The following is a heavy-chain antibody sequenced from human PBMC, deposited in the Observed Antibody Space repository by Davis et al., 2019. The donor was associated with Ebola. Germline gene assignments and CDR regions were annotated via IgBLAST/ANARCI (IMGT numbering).Heavy chain of an antibody. CDR3: ARSGYYISWFDP. D-gene: IGHD3-3*01. CDR2: IYYSGST. CDR1: GGSISSYY. Sequence: PSETLSLTCTVSGGSISSYYWSWIRQPPGKGLEWIGYIYYSGSTNYNPSLKSRVTISVDTSKNQFSLKLSSVTAADTAVYYCARSGYYISWFDPWGQGTLVTVSS. J-gene: IGHJ5*02. V-gene: IGHV4-59*01.